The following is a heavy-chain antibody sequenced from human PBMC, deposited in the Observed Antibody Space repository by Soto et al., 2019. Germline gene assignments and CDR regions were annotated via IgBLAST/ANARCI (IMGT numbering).Heavy chain of an antibody. CDR3: ATRDTGRVY. CDR1: GVSIGSHDW. D-gene: IGHD5-18*01. Sequence: QVQLQESGPGLVKPSGTLSLTCAVSGVSIGSHDWWTWVRQPPGKGLEWIGESHQSGNTNYNWSLASRVAISLDKSKTHFSMPRSSVTVADTAVYYCATRDTGRVYWGQGTLVNVSS. CDR2: SHQSGNT. V-gene: IGHV4-4*02. J-gene: IGHJ4*02.